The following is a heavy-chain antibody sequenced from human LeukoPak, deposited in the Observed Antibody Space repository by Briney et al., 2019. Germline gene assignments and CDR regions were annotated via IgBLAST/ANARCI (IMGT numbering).Heavy chain of an antibody. CDR2: IYSSGST. J-gene: IGHJ4*02. D-gene: IGHD1-26*01. CDR3: AKSGGYGLIGY. V-gene: IGHV4-39*01. Sequence: PSETLSLTCAVSGASISGSGYYWGWIRQPPGKGLEWIGNIYSSGSTYYNASLQSLVTISIDTSKNQFSLRLNSVTAADTAMYYCAKSGGYGLIGYWGQGTRVTVSS. CDR1: GASISGSGYY.